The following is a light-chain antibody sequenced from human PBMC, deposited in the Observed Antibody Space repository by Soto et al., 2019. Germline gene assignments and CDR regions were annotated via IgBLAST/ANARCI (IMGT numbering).Light chain of an antibody. CDR2: EVS. CDR3: CSYAGSSWV. J-gene: IGLJ3*02. Sequence: QSALTQPASVSGSPGQSLTISCTGTSSDVGSYNLVSWYQQHPGKAPKLMIYEVSKRPSGVSNRFSGSKSGNTASLTISGLQAEDEADYYCCSYAGSSWVFGGGTKVTVL. CDR1: SSDVGSYNL. V-gene: IGLV2-23*02.